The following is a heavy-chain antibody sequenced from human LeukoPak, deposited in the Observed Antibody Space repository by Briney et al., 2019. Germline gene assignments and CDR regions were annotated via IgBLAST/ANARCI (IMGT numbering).Heavy chain of an antibody. Sequence: PGGSLGLSCAASGFTFSSYGMHWVRQAPGKGLEWVAVISYDGSNKYYADSVKGRFTISRDNSKNTLYLQMNSLRAEDTAVYYCVRDSGFSGTQRGEYWGQGTLVTVSS. CDR2: ISYDGSNK. V-gene: IGHV3-30*03. D-gene: IGHD3/OR15-3a*01. J-gene: IGHJ4*02. CDR3: VRDSGFSGTQRGEY. CDR1: GFTFSSYG.